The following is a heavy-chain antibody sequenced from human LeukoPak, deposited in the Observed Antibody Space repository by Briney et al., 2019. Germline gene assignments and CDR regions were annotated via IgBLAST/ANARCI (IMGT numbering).Heavy chain of an antibody. CDR2: ISAYNGNT. CDR3: ARDLSGYYDSNGSDAFDI. J-gene: IGHJ3*02. Sequence: ASVKVSCKASGYTFTSYGISWVRQAPGQGLEYMGWISAYNGNTNYAQKLQGRVTMTTDTSKTTAYMELRSLRSDDTAVYYCARDLSGYYDSNGSDAFDIWGQGTMVTVSS. D-gene: IGHD3-22*01. CDR1: GYTFTSYG. V-gene: IGHV1-18*01.